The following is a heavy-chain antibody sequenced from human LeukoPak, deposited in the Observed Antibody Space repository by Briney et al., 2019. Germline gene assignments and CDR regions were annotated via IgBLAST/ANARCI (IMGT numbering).Heavy chain of an antibody. CDR1: GFTVSSNY. Sequence: GGSLRLSCAASGFTVSSNYMSWVRQAPGKGLEWVSVIYSGGSTYHADSVKGRFTISRDNSKNTLYLQMNSLRAEDTAVYYCAREVIQSIAVAGYYYYYGMDVWGQGTTVTVSS. V-gene: IGHV3-66*01. D-gene: IGHD6-19*01. J-gene: IGHJ6*02. CDR2: IYSGGST. CDR3: AREVIQSIAVAGYYYYYGMDV.